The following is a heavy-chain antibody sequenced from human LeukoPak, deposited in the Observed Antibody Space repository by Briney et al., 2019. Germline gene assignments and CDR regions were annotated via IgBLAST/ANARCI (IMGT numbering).Heavy chain of an antibody. V-gene: IGHV3-69-1*02. CDR2: ISGSAI. J-gene: IGHJ5*02. CDR3: ASYSGRRWFDP. Sequence: GGSLRLSCAASGFTFNNYAMSWVRQAPGKGLEWVSAISGSAIHYADSVKGRFTISRDNAKNSLYLQMNSLRAEDTAVYYCASYSGRRWFDPWGQGTLVTVSS. D-gene: IGHD1-26*01. CDR1: GFTFNNYA.